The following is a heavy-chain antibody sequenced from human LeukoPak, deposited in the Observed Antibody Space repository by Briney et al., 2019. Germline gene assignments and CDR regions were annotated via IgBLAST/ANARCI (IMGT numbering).Heavy chain of an antibody. CDR2: ISPRNGNT. CDR3: ARDLNYVTLGYNILADVGYYFDY. D-gene: IGHD3-9*01. Sequence: GASVKVSCKTSGYTFTMYGVSWVRQAPGRGLQWLGWISPRNGNTAYAQDLQGRVTMTTDTSTTTAYLELRSLRSDDTAIYYCARDLNYVTLGYNILADVGYYFDYWGQGSLVTVPS. V-gene: IGHV1-18*01. CDR1: GYTFTMYG. J-gene: IGHJ4*02.